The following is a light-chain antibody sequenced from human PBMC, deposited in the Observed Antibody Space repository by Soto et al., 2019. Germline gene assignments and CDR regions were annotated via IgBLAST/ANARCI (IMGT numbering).Light chain of an antibody. Sequence: QSALTQPASVSGSPGQSITISCTGTSCDVGGYNYVSWYQQHPGKAPKLMIYEVSNRPSGVSNRFSGSKSGNTASLTISGLQAEDEADYYCSSYTSSSTIVFGTGTKLTVL. CDR2: EVS. CDR3: SSYTSSSTIV. V-gene: IGLV2-14*01. CDR1: SCDVGGYNY. J-gene: IGLJ1*01.